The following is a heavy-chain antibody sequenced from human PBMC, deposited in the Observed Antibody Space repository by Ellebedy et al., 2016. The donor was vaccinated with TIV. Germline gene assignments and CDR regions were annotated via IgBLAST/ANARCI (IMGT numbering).Heavy chain of an antibody. Sequence: PGGFLRLSCAASGFTFFSNAWMSWVRQAPGKGLEWVGRFKSKTDDGTTDYAAPVKGRFTISRDDSKNTLYLQMNSLKTEDTAVYYCTTASGVTNDYWGQGTLVTVSS. V-gene: IGHV3-15*01. J-gene: IGHJ4*02. CDR2: FKSKTDDGTT. D-gene: IGHD4-17*01. CDR3: TTASGVTNDY. CDR1: GFTFFSNAW.